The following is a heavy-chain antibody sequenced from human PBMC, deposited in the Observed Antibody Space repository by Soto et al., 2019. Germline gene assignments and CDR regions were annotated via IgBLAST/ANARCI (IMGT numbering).Heavy chain of an antibody. Sequence: SETLSLTCTVSGGSISSGGYYWSWIRQHPGMGLEWIGYIYYSGSTYYNPSLKSRVTISVDTSKNQFSLKLSSVTAADTAVYYCARTQRITIFGVVLTFDPWGQGTLVTVSS. J-gene: IGHJ5*02. D-gene: IGHD3-3*01. V-gene: IGHV4-31*03. CDR1: GGSISSGGYY. CDR3: ARTQRITIFGVVLTFDP. CDR2: IYYSGST.